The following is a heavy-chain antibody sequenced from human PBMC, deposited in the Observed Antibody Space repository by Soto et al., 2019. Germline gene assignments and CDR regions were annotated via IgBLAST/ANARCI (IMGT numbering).Heavy chain of an antibody. CDR3: ARLGGDYASVNFDY. J-gene: IGHJ4*02. CDR1: GGSISSSSYY. Sequence: SETLSLTCTVSGGSISSSSYYWGWIRQPPGKGLEWIGSIYYSGSTYYNPSLKSRVTISVDTSKNQFSLKLSSVTAADTAVYYCARLGGDYASVNFDYGGQGTLVTGLL. CDR2: IYYSGST. V-gene: IGHV4-39*01. D-gene: IGHD4-17*01.